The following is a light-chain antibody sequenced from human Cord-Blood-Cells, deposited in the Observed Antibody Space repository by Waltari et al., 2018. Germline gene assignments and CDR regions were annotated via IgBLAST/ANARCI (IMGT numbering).Light chain of an antibody. Sequence: QSALTQPASVSGSPGQSITISCTGTSSDVGSYNLVSWYQQHPGKAPKLMIYEGSKRPSWVSNRFSGSKSGNTASLTISGLQAEDEADYYCCSYAGSSTPWVFGGGTKLTVL. CDR1: SSDVGSYNL. CDR2: EGS. J-gene: IGLJ3*02. V-gene: IGLV2-23*01. CDR3: CSYAGSSTPWV.